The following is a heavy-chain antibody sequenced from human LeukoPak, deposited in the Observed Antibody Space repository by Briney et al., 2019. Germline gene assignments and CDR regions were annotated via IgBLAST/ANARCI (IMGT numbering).Heavy chain of an antibody. J-gene: IGHJ4*02. V-gene: IGHV4-59*08. D-gene: IGHD3-10*01. CDR3: ATGWFGELSPFY. CDR2: IYYSGST. CDR1: GGSISSNY. Sequence: SETLSLTCTVSGGSISSNYWSWIRQPPGKGLEWIGYIYYSGSTNYNPPLKSRVTISVDTSKNQFSLKLSSVTAADTAVYYCATGWFGELSPFYWGQGTLVSVSS.